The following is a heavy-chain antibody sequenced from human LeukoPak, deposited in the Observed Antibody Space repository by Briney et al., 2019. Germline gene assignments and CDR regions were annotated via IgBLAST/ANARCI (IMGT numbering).Heavy chain of an antibody. CDR1: GFTFSSYS. V-gene: IGHV3-48*02. D-gene: IGHD1-14*01. CDR2: ISSGTNAI. Sequence: GGSLRLSCTASGFTFSSYSMNWVRQAPGKGLEWVSYISSGTNAIYYADSVKGRFTISRDNAKNSLYLQMNSLRDEDTAVYFCVRDQGPDIGYFDFWGQGTLVTVSS. CDR3: VRDQGPDIGYFDF. J-gene: IGHJ4*02.